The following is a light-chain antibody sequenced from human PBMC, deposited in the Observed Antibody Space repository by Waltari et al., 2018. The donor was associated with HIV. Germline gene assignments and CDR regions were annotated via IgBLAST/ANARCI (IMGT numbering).Light chain of an antibody. CDR1: SSNIGNNY. Sequence: QSVLTQPASASGTPGQRVPFSCSGSSSNIGNNYVSWYQQLPGTDPKVLIYRSNQRPSGVPDRFSGSKSGTSASLAISGLRSEDEADYYCAAWDDSLSGPVFGGGTKVTVL. V-gene: IGLV1-47*01. CDR3: AAWDDSLSGPV. CDR2: RSN. J-gene: IGLJ3*02.